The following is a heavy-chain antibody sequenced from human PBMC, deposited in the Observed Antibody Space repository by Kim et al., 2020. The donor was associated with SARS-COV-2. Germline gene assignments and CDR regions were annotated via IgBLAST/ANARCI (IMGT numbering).Heavy chain of an antibody. Sequence: SVKVSCKASGGTFSSYAISWVRQAPGQGLEWMGGIIPIFGTANYAQKFQGRVTITADESTSTAYMELSSLRSEDTAVYYCARSRQQLVAAYYFDYWGQGTLVTVSS. D-gene: IGHD6-13*01. CDR3: ARSRQQLVAAYYFDY. V-gene: IGHV1-69*13. J-gene: IGHJ4*02. CDR2: IIPIFGTA. CDR1: GGTFSSYA.